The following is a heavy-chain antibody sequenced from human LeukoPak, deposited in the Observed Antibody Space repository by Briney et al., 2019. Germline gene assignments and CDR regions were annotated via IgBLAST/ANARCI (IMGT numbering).Heavy chain of an antibody. CDR3: VTGRTLY. D-gene: IGHD1-1*01. J-gene: IGHJ4*02. CDR2: INSDGTIT. CDR1: GFTFSSHW. V-gene: IGHV3-74*01. Sequence: GGSLRLSCVASGFTFSSHWMHWVRQAPGKGLVWVSRINSDGTITSYADSVKGRFTISRDNAKNTVFLQMDSLRAEDTALYYCVTGRTLYWGQGTLVTVSS.